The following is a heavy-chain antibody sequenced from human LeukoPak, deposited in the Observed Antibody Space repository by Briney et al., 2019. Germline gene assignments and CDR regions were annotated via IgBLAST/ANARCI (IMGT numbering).Heavy chain of an antibody. CDR3: ARSDCSSTSCVSGIFWFDP. V-gene: IGHV4-59*01. CDR1: GGSISSYY. D-gene: IGHD2-2*01. Sequence: PSETLSLTCTVSGGSISSYYWSWIRQPPGKGLEWIGYIYYSGSTNYNPSLKSRVTISVDTSKNQFSLKLSSVTAADTAVYYCARSDCSSTSCVSGIFWFDPWRQGTLVTVSS. CDR2: IYYSGST. J-gene: IGHJ5*02.